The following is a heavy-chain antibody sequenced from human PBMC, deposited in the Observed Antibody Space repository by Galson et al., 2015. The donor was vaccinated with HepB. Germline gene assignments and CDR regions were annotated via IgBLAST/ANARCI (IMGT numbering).Heavy chain of an antibody. CDR1: GFAFSGSS. CDR2: IRSKANNYAT. CDR3: TGAESSDYQGFDP. D-gene: IGHD3-22*01. V-gene: IGHV3-73*01. Sequence: SLRLSCAASGFAFSGSSIHWVRQASGKGLEWVGRIRSKANNYATEYAASVKGRFTISRDDSKNTANLQMNSLKTEDTAVYYCTGAESSDYQGFDPWGQGTLVTVSS. J-gene: IGHJ5*02.